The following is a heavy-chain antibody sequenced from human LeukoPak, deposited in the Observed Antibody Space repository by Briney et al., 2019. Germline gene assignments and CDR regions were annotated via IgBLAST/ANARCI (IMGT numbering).Heavy chain of an antibody. CDR3: AKDRYSGSSMVYCQH. CDR1: GFTFSSNA. D-gene: IGHD1-26*01. Sequence: GGSLTLSCAASGFTFSSNAMSCDRPAPREGLEWVSAISGGGGSTYSADSVKGRFTISRDNSKNTLYLQTNSLRAEDTAVYYCAKDRYSGSSMVYCQHWGRGTLVTVAS. V-gene: IGHV3-23*01. CDR2: ISGGGGST. J-gene: IGHJ1*01.